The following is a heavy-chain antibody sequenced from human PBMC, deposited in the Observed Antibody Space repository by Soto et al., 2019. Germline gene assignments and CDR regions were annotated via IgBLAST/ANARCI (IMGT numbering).Heavy chain of an antibody. CDR2: ISWNSGTI. D-gene: IGHD2-2*02. V-gene: IGHV3-9*01. CDR1: GFTFDDYA. J-gene: IGHJ4*02. CDR3: AKGGACSRTSCYTGISDY. Sequence: PGGSLRLSCAASGFTFDDYAMRWVRQAPGKGLEWVSGISWNSGTIAYADSVKGRFTISRDNAKNSLYLQMNSLRAEDTALYYCAKGGACSRTSCYTGISDYWGLGTLVTVSS.